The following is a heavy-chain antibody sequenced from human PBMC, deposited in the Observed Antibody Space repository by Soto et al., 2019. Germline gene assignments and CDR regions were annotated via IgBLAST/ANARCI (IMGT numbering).Heavy chain of an antibody. J-gene: IGHJ4*02. CDR1: GFTFSSYW. V-gene: IGHV3-7*01. Sequence: EVQLVESGGGLVQPGGSLRLSCAASGFTFSSYWMSWVRQAPGTGLEWVANIKQDGSEKYYVDSVKGRFTISRDNAKNSLYLQMNSLRAEDTAVYYCARDLLMVYASGAYYFDYWGQGTLVTVSS. D-gene: IGHD2-8*01. CDR3: ARDLLMVYASGAYYFDY. CDR2: IKQDGSEK.